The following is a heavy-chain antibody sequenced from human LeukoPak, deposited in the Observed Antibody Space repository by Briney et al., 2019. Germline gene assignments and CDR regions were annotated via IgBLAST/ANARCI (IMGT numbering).Heavy chain of an antibody. V-gene: IGHV4-39*01. D-gene: IGHD3-22*01. CDR2: IYYSGST. CDR3: ARQAIGAQMKWLSTYYYYGMDV. Sequence: SETLSLTCTVSGGSISSSSYYWGWIRQPPGKGLEWIGSIYYSGSTYYNPSLKSRVTISVDTSKNQFSLKLSSVTAADTAVYYCARQAIGAQMKWLSTYYYYGMDVWGQGTTVTVSS. CDR1: GGSISSSSYY. J-gene: IGHJ6*02.